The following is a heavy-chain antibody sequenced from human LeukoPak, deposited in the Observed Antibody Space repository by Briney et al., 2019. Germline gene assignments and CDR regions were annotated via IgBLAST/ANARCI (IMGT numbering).Heavy chain of an antibody. CDR2: ISGSGSPI. V-gene: IGHV3-48*01. J-gene: IGHJ4*02. CDR1: GFTFSSYS. D-gene: IGHD1-1*01. Sequence: GGSLRLSCAASGFTFSSYSMNWVRQAPGKGLEWISYISGSGSPITYADSVKGRFTISRDNAKNSLYLQMNSLRAEDTAVYYCARDQFWSFDYWGQGTLVTVSS. CDR3: ARDQFWSFDY.